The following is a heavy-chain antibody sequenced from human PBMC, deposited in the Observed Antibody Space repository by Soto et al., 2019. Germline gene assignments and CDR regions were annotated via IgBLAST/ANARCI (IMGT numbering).Heavy chain of an antibody. J-gene: IGHJ4*02. CDR2: VYYNGVT. CDR3: AKYRRTDAEGYTFDY. D-gene: IGHD2-15*01. CDR1: GGSMSGYY. V-gene: IGHV4-59*01. Sequence: SETLSLTCTVSGGSMSGYYWTWLRQPPGKGLEWIGYVYYNGVTNYNPSLKGRVTVAVDTSKNQFSLKLNSVTAADTAIYFCAKYRRTDAEGYTFDYWGQGALVTVSS.